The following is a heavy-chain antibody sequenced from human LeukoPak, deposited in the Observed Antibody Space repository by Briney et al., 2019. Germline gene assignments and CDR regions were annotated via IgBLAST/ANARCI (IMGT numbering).Heavy chain of an antibody. Sequence: GGSLRLSCAASGFTFSSYAMSWVRQAPGKGLEWVSSISGSGGSTYYADSVKGRFTISRDNSKNTLHLQMNSLRVEDTAVYYCAKRRDPGGGGAFDIWGQGTMVTVSS. V-gene: IGHV3-23*01. CDR3: AKRRDPGGGGAFDI. J-gene: IGHJ3*02. CDR2: ISGSGGST. CDR1: GFTFSSYA. D-gene: IGHD3-16*01.